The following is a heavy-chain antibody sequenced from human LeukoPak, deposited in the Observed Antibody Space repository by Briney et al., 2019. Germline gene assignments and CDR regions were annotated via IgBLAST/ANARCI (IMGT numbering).Heavy chain of an antibody. D-gene: IGHD3-3*01. CDR1: GFTFSSYA. V-gene: IGHV3-30-3*01. J-gene: IGHJ6*02. Sequence: SGGSLRLSCAASGFTFSSYAMHWVRQAPGKGLEWVAVISYDGSNKYYADSVKGRFTISRDNSKNTLYLQMNSLRAEDTAVYYCARKEREHYDFWSGYYRDYYYYGMDVWGQGTTVTVSS. CDR3: ARKEREHYDFWSGYYRDYYYYGMDV. CDR2: ISYDGSNK.